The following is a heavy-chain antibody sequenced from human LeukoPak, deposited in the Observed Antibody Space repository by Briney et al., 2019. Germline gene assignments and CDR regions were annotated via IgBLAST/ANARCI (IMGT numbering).Heavy chain of an antibody. D-gene: IGHD6-13*01. CDR2: IKQEGSEK. CDR1: GFTLSSYW. V-gene: IGHV3-7*01. Sequence: GGSLRLSCAASGFTLSSYWMSWVRQAPGKGLEWVANIKQEGSEKYYGDSVKGRFTISRDNAKNSLYLQMNSLRAEDTAVYYCARVRWHQLTEEATLNWFDPWGQGTLATVSS. J-gene: IGHJ5*02. CDR3: ARVRWHQLTEEATLNWFDP.